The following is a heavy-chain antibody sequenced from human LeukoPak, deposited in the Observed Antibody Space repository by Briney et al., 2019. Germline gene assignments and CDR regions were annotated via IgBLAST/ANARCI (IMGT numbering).Heavy chain of an antibody. Sequence: GGSLRLSCAASGFTFTSYAMSWVRQAPGKGLEWVSTISDSGTGRDYADSVKGRFTISRDNSKNTLSLQMNSLRPNDTAVYYCARKGFCTGGTCYGSSDYYYIDVWGKGTTVTVSS. CDR3: ARKGFCTGGTCYGSSDYYYIDV. D-gene: IGHD2-15*01. CDR1: GFTFTSYA. CDR2: ISDSGTGR. V-gene: IGHV3-23*01. J-gene: IGHJ6*03.